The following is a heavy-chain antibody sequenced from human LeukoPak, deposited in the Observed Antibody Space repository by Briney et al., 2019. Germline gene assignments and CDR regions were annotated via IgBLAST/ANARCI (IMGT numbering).Heavy chain of an antibody. J-gene: IGHJ3*02. V-gene: IGHV4-59*01. D-gene: IGHD4-17*01. Sequence: SFSSNYLTLSRHRLMKKKEWIGYISYIGSTNYNPSLKSRVTISIDTSRNQFSLRLSSVTAADTAVYYCARDLVTVTKGFDIWGQGTMVSVSS. CDR1: SFSSNY. CDR3: ARDLVTVTKGFDI. CDR2: ISYIGST.